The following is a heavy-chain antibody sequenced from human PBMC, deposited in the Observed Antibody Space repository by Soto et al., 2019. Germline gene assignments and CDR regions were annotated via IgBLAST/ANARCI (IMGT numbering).Heavy chain of an antibody. Sequence: SVKVSCKASGYTFTGYYMHWVRQAPGQGLEWMGGIIPIFGTANYAQKFQGRVTITADESTSTAYMELSSLRSEDTAVYYCASPPYYYDSSGYGYGMDVWGKGTTVTVSS. CDR2: IIPIFGTA. CDR3: ASPPYYYDSSGYGYGMDV. CDR1: GYTFTGYY. J-gene: IGHJ6*04. V-gene: IGHV1-69*13. D-gene: IGHD3-22*01.